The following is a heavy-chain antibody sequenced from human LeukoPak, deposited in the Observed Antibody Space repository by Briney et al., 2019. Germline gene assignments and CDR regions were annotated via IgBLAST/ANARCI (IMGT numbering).Heavy chain of an antibody. V-gene: IGHV4-38-2*01. D-gene: IGHD2-21*01. CDR2: IYHSGST. CDR1: GYSIISGYY. Sequence: SETLSLTCAVSGYSIISGYYWVWIRQPPGNGLEWIGSIYHSGSTYYNPSLKSRVAISVDTSKNQFSLKVNSVTAADTAVYSCARHSADCGGDCWAFDYWGQGTLVTVSS. J-gene: IGHJ4*02. CDR3: ARHSADCGGDCWAFDY.